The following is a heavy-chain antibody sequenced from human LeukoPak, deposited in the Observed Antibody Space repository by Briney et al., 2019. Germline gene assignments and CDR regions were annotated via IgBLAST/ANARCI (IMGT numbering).Heavy chain of an antibody. Sequence: SETLSLTCTVSGGSISSGGYYWSWIRQPPGKGLEWIGYIYHSGSTYYNPSLKSRVTISVDRSKNQFSLKLSSVTAADTAVYYCARGTYRDAFDIWGQGTMVTVSS. CDR3: ARGTYRDAFDI. CDR2: IYHSGST. V-gene: IGHV4-30-2*01. J-gene: IGHJ3*02. CDR1: GGSISSGGYY.